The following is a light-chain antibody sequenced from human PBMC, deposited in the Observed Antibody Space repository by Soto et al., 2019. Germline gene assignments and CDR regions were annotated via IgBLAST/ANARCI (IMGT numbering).Light chain of an antibody. CDR2: GAS. CDR3: ERYGSSRLT. V-gene: IGKV3-20*01. J-gene: IGKJ4*01. Sequence: EIVLTQSPGTLSLSPGERATLSCRASQSVSSSYLAGYQQKPGQAPRHLIYGASSRATGIPDRVSGSGAGQDVPVAISTVRRGECAVYFCERYGSSRLTGGGGSGVEIK. CDR1: QSVSSSY.